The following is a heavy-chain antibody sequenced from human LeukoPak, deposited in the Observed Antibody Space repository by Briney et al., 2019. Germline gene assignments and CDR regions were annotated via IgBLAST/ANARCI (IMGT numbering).Heavy chain of an antibody. Sequence: GESLKISCNGSGYTFTYYWIGWVRQMPGKDLEWMAIIYPGDSDTTYDPAFQGQVTFSVDKSVSTAYLQWSSLKASDTAMYYCARVLYSSDWLYYFDYWGQGILVTVSS. CDR1: GYTFTYYW. CDR3: ARVLYSSDWLYYFDY. CDR2: IYPGDSDT. J-gene: IGHJ4*02. V-gene: IGHV5-51*01. D-gene: IGHD6-19*01.